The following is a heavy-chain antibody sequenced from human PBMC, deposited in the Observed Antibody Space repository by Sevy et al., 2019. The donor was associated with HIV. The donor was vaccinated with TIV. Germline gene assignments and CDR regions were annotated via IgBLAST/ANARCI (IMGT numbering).Heavy chain of an antibody. Sequence: GGSLRLSCAASGFTVSSNYMSWVRQAPGKGLEWVSVIYSGGSTYYADSVKGRFTISRDNSKNTLYLQMNSLRAEDTAVYYCARAKIEYPSTYYFDYWGQGTLVTVSS. CDR1: GFTVSSNY. CDR2: IYSGGST. V-gene: IGHV3-53*01. CDR3: ARAKIEYPSTYYFDY. J-gene: IGHJ4*02.